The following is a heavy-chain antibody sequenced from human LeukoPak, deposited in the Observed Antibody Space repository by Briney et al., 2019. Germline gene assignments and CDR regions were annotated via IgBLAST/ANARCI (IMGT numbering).Heavy chain of an antibody. Sequence: PSETLSLTCTVSGGSISSYYWSRIRQPPGKGLEWIGYIYYSGSTNYNPSLKSRVTISVDTSKNQFSLKLSSVTAADTAVYYCARAGYSYGTYYYYYYMDVWGKGTTVTVSS. CDR1: GGSISSYY. CDR2: IYYSGST. J-gene: IGHJ6*03. V-gene: IGHV4-59*01. D-gene: IGHD5-18*01. CDR3: ARAGYSYGTYYYYYYMDV.